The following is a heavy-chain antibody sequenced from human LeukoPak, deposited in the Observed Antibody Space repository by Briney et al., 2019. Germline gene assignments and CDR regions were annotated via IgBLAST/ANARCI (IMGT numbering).Heavy chain of an antibody. J-gene: IGHJ6*02. Sequence: PSETLSLTCTVSGASISSYYWSWIRQPAGKGLEWIGRIYNSGSTNYNPSLKSRVTMSVDTSKNQFSLKLSSVTAADTAVYYCARDRVPAAPSDYYYYYGMDVWGQGTTVTVSS. V-gene: IGHV4-4*07. CDR1: GASISSYY. CDR3: ARDRVPAAPSDYYYYYGMDV. D-gene: IGHD2-2*01. CDR2: IYNSGST.